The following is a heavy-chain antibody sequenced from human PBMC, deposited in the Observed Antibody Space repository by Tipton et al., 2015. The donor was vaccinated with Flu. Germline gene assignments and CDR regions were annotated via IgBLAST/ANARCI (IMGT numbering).Heavy chain of an antibody. CDR3: VRVELHAFDI. Sequence: TLSLTCTVSGGSISSGGYYWSWIRQNPGKGLEWFGYIYYSGSTYYNPALKSRVTISVDTSKNQFSLKLSSVTAADTAVYYCVRVELHAFDIWGQGTMVTVSS. V-gene: IGHV4-31*03. D-gene: IGHD1-7*01. CDR2: IYYSGST. J-gene: IGHJ3*02. CDR1: GGSISSGGYY.